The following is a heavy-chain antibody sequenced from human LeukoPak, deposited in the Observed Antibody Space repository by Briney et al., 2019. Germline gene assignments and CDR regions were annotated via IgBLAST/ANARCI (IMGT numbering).Heavy chain of an antibody. D-gene: IGHD5-12*01. CDR2: ISGSGIST. J-gene: IGHJ4*02. CDR3: ATGPSGYHNT. Sequence: GGSLRLSCAASGFTFSSYAMSWVRQAPGKGLEWISDISGSGISTYYADSVKGRFTISRDNSKNTLYLQMNSLRAEDTAVYYCATGPSGYHNTGGQGTLVTVSS. V-gene: IGHV3-23*01. CDR1: GFTFSSYA.